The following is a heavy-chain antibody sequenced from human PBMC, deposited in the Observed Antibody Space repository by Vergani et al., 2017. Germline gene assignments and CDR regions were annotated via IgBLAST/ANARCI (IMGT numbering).Heavy chain of an antibody. CDR2: IIPIFGTA. CDR1: GGTFSSYA. J-gene: IGHJ3*02. Sequence: QVQLVQSGAEVKKPGSSVKVSCKASGGTFSSYAISWVRQAPGQGLEWMGGIIPIFGTANYAQKFQGRVTITADESTSTAYMELSSLRSEDTAVYYCARKSVGNSSGWYDAFDIWGQGTMVTVSS. D-gene: IGHD6-19*01. V-gene: IGHV1-69*01. CDR3: ARKSVGNSSGWYDAFDI.